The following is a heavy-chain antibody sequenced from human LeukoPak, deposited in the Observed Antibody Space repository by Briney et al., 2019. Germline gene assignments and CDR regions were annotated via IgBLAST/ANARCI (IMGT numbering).Heavy chain of an antibody. Sequence: PSETLSLTCTVSGGSISSSGYYWGWIRQPPGKGLEWIGSIYYSGSTYYNPSLKSRVTISVDTSKNQFSLKLSSVTAADTAVYYCARIRVFSWFDPWGQGTLVTVSS. CDR2: IYYSGST. D-gene: IGHD3-9*01. CDR3: ARIRVFSWFDP. CDR1: GGSISSSGYY. V-gene: IGHV4-39*01. J-gene: IGHJ5*02.